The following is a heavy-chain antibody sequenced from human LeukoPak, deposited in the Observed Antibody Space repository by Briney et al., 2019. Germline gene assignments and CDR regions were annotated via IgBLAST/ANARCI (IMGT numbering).Heavy chain of an antibody. CDR3: AKDGHYSSRSPQPLFSYHFGMDV. V-gene: IGHV3-33*06. Sequence: VGCLRLSCAPPGVSFTSDGMHCVRETPGKRLRRGAVIWFDGIIKYYADSVKGRLTLSRDNPKNALYLQINSLPTEDTAVYYSAKDGHYSSRSPQPLFSYHFGMDVWGQGTKATVSS. D-gene: IGHD3-10*01. J-gene: IGHJ6*02. CDR2: IWFDGIIK. CDR1: GVSFTSDG.